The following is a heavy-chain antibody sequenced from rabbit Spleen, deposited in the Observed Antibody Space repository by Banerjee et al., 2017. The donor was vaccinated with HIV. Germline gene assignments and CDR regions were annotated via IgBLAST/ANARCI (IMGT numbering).Heavy chain of an antibody. CDR3: ARGSAAMTMVITGFYLNL. J-gene: IGHJ4*01. D-gene: IGHD2-1*01. V-gene: IGHV1S45*01. CDR2: IYAGDGST. Sequence: QEQLEESGGGLVKPGASLTLTCKASGFSFSSSYYMFWVRQAPGKGLDLIGCIYAGDGSTDYTNWVNGRFTISKTSSTVDLKMTSLTAADTATYFCARGSAAMTMVITGFYLNLWGPGTLVTVS. CDR1: GFSFSSSYY.